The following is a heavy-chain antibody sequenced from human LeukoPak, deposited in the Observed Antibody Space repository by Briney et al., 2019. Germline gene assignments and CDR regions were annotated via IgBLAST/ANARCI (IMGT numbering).Heavy chain of an antibody. Sequence: PSETLSLTCAVYGGSFSGYYWNWIRQPPGKGLEWIGEINHSGSTNYNPSLKSRVTISVDTSKNQFSLKLSSVTAADTAVYYCARLNDSSGYYSFDYWGQGTLVTVSS. D-gene: IGHD3-22*01. V-gene: IGHV4-34*01. J-gene: IGHJ4*02. CDR1: GGSFSGYY. CDR3: ARLNDSSGYYSFDY. CDR2: INHSGST.